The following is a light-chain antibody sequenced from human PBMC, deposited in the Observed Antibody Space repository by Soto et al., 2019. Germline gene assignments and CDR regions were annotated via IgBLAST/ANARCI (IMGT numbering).Light chain of an antibody. Sequence: EIVMTQSPATLSVSPGERATLSCRASQSVSSNLAWHQQKPDQAPRLLIYGASTRATGIPARFSGSGSGTEFTLTTISLQSEDFAVYYCQHYNNWPRTFGQGTKVEIK. CDR3: QHYNNWPRT. J-gene: IGKJ1*01. CDR1: QSVSSN. V-gene: IGKV3-15*01. CDR2: GAS.